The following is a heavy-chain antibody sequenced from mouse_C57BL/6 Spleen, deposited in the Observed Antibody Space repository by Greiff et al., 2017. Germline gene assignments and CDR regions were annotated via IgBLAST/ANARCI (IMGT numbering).Heavy chain of an antibody. Sequence: QVHVKQPGAELVRPGSSVKLSCKASGYTFTSYWMHWVKQRPIQGLEWIGNIDPSDSETHYNQKFKDKATLTVDKSSSTAYMQLSSLTSEDSAVYYCARGTTLYAMDYWGQGTSVTVSS. CDR1: GYTFTSYW. D-gene: IGHD5-5*01. CDR3: ARGTTLYAMDY. V-gene: IGHV1-52*01. CDR2: IDPSDSET. J-gene: IGHJ4*01.